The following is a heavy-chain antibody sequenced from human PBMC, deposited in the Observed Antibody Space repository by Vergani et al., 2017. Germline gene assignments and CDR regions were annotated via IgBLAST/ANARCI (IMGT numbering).Heavy chain of an antibody. CDR1: GFTFSTYA. V-gene: IGHV3-33*01. D-gene: IGHD2-21*01. CDR2: IYYDGSKK. CDR3: VREGSYCGSSTCRNPSCVYDYHMDD. Sequence: QVQLVESGGGVVQPGRSLRLSCTSSGFTFSTYAMHWVRQAPGKGLEWVAIIYYDGSKKYYADSVKGRFTISRDNSRNTLDLLMSSLRAEDTAIYYCVREGSYCGSSTCRNPSCVYDYHMDDWGEGTTVTVSS. J-gene: IGHJ6*03.